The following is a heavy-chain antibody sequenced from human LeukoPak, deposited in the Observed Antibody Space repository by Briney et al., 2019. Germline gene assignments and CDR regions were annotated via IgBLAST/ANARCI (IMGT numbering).Heavy chain of an antibody. D-gene: IGHD6-13*01. V-gene: IGHV1-46*01. CDR3: AITAKDYSSSWSYFDY. CDR2: INPSGGST. Sequence: GASVKVSCKASGYTFTSYYMHWVRQAPGQGLEWMGIINPSGGSTSYARKFQGRVTMTRDTSTSTVYMELSSLRSEDTAVYYCAITAKDYSSSWSYFDYWGQGTLVTVSS. J-gene: IGHJ4*02. CDR1: GYTFTSYY.